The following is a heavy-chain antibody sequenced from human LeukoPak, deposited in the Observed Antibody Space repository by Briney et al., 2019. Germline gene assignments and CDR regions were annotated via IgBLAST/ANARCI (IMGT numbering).Heavy chain of an antibody. D-gene: IGHD3/OR15-3a*01. CDR3: VRDLDWGAFDV. CDR2: ISPSGDIT. V-gene: IGHV3-23*01. J-gene: IGHJ3*01. CDR1: GFHFSAHG. Sequence: RGTLRLSCAASGFHFSAHGMNWIRQAPGKGLEWVSGISPSGDITYYADSVMGRFTISRDNRKSTVSLQMNSLRAEDTALYYCVRDLDWGAFDVWGQGRMVTVSS.